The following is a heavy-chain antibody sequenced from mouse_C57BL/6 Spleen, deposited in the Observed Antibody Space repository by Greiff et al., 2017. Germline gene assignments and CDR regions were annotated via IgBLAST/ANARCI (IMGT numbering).Heavy chain of an antibody. V-gene: IGHV2-2*01. CDR1: GFSLTSYG. J-gene: IGHJ3*01. CDR2: IWSGGST. Sequence: VKLMESGPGLVQPSQSLSITCTVSGFSLTSYGVHWVRQSPGKGLEWLGVIWSGGSTDYNAAFISRLSISKDNSKSQVFFKMNSLQADDTAIYYCARRRYDYDGGFAYWGQGTLVTVSA. D-gene: IGHD2-4*01. CDR3: ARRRYDYDGGFAY.